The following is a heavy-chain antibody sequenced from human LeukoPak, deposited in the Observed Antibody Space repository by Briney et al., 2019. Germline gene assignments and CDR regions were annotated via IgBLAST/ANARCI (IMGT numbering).Heavy chain of an antibody. V-gene: IGHV1-2*02. CDR3: ARHRTICYDSSGYWV. CDR1: GYTFTGYY. D-gene: IGHD3-22*01. CDR2: INPNSGGT. Sequence: ASVKVSCKASGYTFTGYYMHWVRQAPGQGLEWMGWINPNSGGTNYAQKFQGRVTMTRDTSESTAYMELSSLRSDDTAVYYCARHRTICYDSSGYWVWGQGTLVTVSS. J-gene: IGHJ4*02.